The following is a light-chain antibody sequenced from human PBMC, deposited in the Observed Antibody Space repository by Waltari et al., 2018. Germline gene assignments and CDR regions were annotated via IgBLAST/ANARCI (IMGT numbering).Light chain of an antibody. CDR1: QSVSSY. V-gene: IGKV3-11*01. Sequence: EIVLTQSPVTLSLSPGARATLSCRASQSVSSYLAWYQQKPGQAPRLLIYDASNRATGIPARFSGSGSGTDFTLTISSLEPEDFAVYYCQQRSNWPYTFGQGTKLEIK. CDR3: QQRSNWPYT. CDR2: DAS. J-gene: IGKJ2*01.